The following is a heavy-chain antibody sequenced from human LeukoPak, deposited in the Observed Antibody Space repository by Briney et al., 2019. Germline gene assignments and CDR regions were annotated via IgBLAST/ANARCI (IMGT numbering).Heavy chain of an antibody. CDR1: GGSISSYY. D-gene: IGHD6-13*01. Sequence: PSETLSFTCTVSGGSISSYYWSWIRQPPGKGLEWIGYIYYSGSTNYNPSLKSRVTISVDTSKNQFSLKLSSVTAADTAVYYCARVIAAAGTLDYWGQGTLVTVSS. V-gene: IGHV4-59*01. J-gene: IGHJ4*02. CDR3: ARVIAAAGTLDY. CDR2: IYYSGST.